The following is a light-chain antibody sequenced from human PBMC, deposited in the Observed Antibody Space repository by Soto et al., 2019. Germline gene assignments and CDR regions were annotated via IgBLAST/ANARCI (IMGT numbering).Light chain of an antibody. CDR1: QSVSSN. Sequence: EIGMTQSPGTLSLSPGERATLSCRASQSVSSNLAWYQQIPGQAPRLLIYGASTMATGIRARFSGRGSGTEFTLAISSLQSVDFAVYYCQQYNDWPQTFGRGTKVEIK. V-gene: IGKV3-15*01. CDR3: QQYNDWPQT. CDR2: GAS. J-gene: IGKJ1*01.